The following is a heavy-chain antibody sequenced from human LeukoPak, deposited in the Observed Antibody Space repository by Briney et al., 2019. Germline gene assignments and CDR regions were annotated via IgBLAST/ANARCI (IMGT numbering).Heavy chain of an antibody. CDR2: ISLNSGAI. J-gene: IGHJ6*02. D-gene: IGHD3-22*01. V-gene: IGHV3-21*01. CDR1: GFAFSTYS. Sequence: GGSLTLSCAASGFAFSTYSMNWVRQPPGQGLKWVASISLNSGAIYYADSVKGRFTISRDNAKNSLHLQMDRLRAEDTAIYYCTKHITTDATTPFYYGMDVWGQGTTVTVSS. CDR3: TKHITTDATTPFYYGMDV.